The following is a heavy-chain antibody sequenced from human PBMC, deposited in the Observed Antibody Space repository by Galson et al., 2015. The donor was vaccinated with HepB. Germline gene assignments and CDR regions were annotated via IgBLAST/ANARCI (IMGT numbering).Heavy chain of an antibody. D-gene: IGHD6-19*01. CDR3: ATFQNSGFDY. Sequence: QVQLQESGPGLVKPSETLSLPCTISGGFINNYYWSWIRPSPGKGLEWIGYIHYLGRHSYNPSLKSRVTISIVTSKNQVPLNLRSVAAADTAFYYCATFQNSGFDYWGQGILVTVSS. CDR1: GGFINNYY. J-gene: IGHJ4*02. V-gene: IGHV4-59*08. CDR2: IHYLGRH.